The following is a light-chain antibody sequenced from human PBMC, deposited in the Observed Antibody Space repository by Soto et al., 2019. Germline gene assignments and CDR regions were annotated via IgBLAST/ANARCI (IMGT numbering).Light chain of an antibody. CDR3: QTWASGVWV. J-gene: IGLJ3*02. CDR2: LNSDGSH. CDR1: SGHNSYA. Sequence: QLVLTQSPSASASLGASVKLTCTLSSGHNSYAIAWHQQQPEKGPRYLMKLNSDGSHNKGDGIPDRFSGSSSGAERYLTISSLQPEDESDYFCQTWASGVWVFGGGTKLTVL. V-gene: IGLV4-69*01.